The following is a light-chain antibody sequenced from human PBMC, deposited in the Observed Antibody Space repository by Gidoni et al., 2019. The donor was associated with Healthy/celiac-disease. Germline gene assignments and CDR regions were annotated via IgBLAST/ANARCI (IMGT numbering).Light chain of an antibody. Sequence: EIVLTPSPATLSLSPGERATLSCRASHSVSSYLACYQQKPGQAPRLLIYDASNSATGIPARFSGSGSGTDFTLTISSLEPEDFAVYYCQQRSNWPPITFGQGTRLEIK. CDR1: HSVSSY. V-gene: IGKV3-11*01. CDR2: DAS. CDR3: QQRSNWPPIT. J-gene: IGKJ5*01.